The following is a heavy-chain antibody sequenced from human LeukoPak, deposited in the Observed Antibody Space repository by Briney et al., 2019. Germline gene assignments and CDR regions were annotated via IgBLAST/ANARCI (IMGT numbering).Heavy chain of an antibody. CDR2: ISGSGDST. D-gene: IGHD3-22*01. CDR3: AEPEGGYYDIRPD. CDR1: GFSFSCYA. Sequence: GGSLRLSCAASGFSFSCYAMSWVRQAPGKGLEWVSAISGSGDSTFYADSVKGRFTISRDNSKNTLYLQMNSLRAEDTAVYYCAEPEGGYYDIRPDWGQGTLVTVSS. J-gene: IGHJ4*02. V-gene: IGHV3-23*01.